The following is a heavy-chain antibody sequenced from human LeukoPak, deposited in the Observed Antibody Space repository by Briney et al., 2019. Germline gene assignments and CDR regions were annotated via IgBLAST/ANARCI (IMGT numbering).Heavy chain of an antibody. CDR1: GYTFTNYG. CDR2: ISGYNRNR. D-gene: IGHD5-12*01. J-gene: IGHJ2*01. V-gene: IGHV1-18*01. Sequence: ASVKVSCKVSGYTFTNYGLTCVRQAPGPGLEWRRCISGYNRNRHHAQKFQGRVTMTTDPYTTTAYMGLRSLRSDDTAVYYCTRSHAGYDYGYYDLWGRGTPVTVSS. CDR3: TRSHAGYDYGYYDL.